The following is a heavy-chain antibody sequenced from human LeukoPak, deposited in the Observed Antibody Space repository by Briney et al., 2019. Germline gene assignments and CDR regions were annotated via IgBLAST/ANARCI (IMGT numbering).Heavy chain of an antibody. CDR1: GFTFSSYA. V-gene: IGHV3-7*01. D-gene: IGHD5-18*01. CDR2: IKQDGSEK. Sequence: GGSLRLSCAASGFTFSSYAMSWVRQAPGKGLEWVANIKQDGSEKYYVDSVKGRFTISRDNAKNSLYLQMNSLRAEDTAVYYCARDSDTAMAFDYWGQGTLVTVSS. J-gene: IGHJ4*02. CDR3: ARDSDTAMAFDY.